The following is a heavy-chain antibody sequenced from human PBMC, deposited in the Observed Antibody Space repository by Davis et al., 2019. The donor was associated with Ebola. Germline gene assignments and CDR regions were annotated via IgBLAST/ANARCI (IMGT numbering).Heavy chain of an antibody. CDR3: ARKDIVVVPAVNKGYYGMDV. J-gene: IGHJ6*02. D-gene: IGHD2-2*01. CDR2: MNPNSGNT. V-gene: IGHV1-8*01. CDR1: GYTFTSYD. Sequence: AASVKVSCKASGYTFTSYDINWVRQATGQGLEWMGWMNPNSGNTGYAQKFQGRVTMTRNTSISTAYIALSRLRSEDTAVNYCARKDIVVVPAVNKGYYGMDVWGQGTTVTVSS.